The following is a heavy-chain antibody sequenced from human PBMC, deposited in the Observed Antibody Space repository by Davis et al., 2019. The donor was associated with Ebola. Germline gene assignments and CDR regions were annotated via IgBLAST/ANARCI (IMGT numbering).Heavy chain of an antibody. Sequence: GSLRLSCAVSGGSISSNNWWSWVRQPPGKGLEWIGEIYHSGSTNYNPSLKSRVSISVDASKNQFSLTLTSVTAADTAMYYCARHPIAQRGAGYWLDPWGQGTLVTVSS. V-gene: IGHV4-4*02. CDR3: ARHPIAQRGAGYWLDP. D-gene: IGHD6-25*01. CDR2: IYHSGST. CDR1: GGSISSNNW. J-gene: IGHJ5*02.